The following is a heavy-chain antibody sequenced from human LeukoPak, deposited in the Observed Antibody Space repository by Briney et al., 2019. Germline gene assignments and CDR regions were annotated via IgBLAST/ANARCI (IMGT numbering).Heavy chain of an antibody. CDR3: ARHGLTMIKRGRSSIDP. CDR1: GVSISSNNW. J-gene: IGHJ5*02. D-gene: IGHD3-22*01. Sequence: KTSETLSLTCAVSGVSISSNNWWNWVRQPPGKGLEWIGEIYHSGSSNYNPSLKSRVTISVDKSKNQLSLKLSSVTAADTAVYYCARHGLTMIKRGRSSIDPWGQGTLVTVSS. V-gene: IGHV4-4*02. CDR2: IYHSGSS.